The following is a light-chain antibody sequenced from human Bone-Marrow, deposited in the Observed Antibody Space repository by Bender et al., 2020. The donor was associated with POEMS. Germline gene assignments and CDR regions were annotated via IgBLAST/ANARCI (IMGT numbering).Light chain of an antibody. CDR3: AAWDDSLNAYV. CDR2: SNN. J-gene: IGLJ1*01. Sequence: QSLLTQPPSASGTPGQRVTISCSGSSSNIGSQTVTWYQQLPGTAPKLLMYSNNQRPSGVPDRFSGSKSGTSASLAISGLQAEDEADYSCAAWDDSLNAYVFGTGTTVTVL. CDR1: SSNIGSQT. V-gene: IGLV1-44*01.